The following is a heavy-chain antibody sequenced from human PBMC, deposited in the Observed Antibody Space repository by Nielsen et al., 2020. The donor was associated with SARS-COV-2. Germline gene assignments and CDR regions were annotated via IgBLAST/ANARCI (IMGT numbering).Heavy chain of an antibody. V-gene: IGHV4-34*01. D-gene: IGHD4-17*01. CDR2: INHSGNT. CDR3: ARGRVGYGDYVGDYYYYGMDV. Sequence: GSLRLSCAVYGGSFSGYYWSWIRQPPGKGLEWIGEINHSGNTNYNPSLKSRVTISVDTSKNQFSLKLSSVTAADTAVYYCARGRVGYGDYVGDYYYYGMDVWGQGTTVTVSS. J-gene: IGHJ6*02. CDR1: GGSFSGYY.